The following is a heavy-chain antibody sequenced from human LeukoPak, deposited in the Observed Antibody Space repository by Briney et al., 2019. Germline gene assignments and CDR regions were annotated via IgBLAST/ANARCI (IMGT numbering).Heavy chain of an antibody. V-gene: IGHV1-46*01. CDR2: INPSGGST. J-gene: IGHJ4*02. Sequence: ASVKVSCKASGYTFTSYYMHWVRQAPGQGLEWMGIINPSGGSTSYAQKFQGRVTMTRDTSTSTVYMELSSLRSEDTAVYYCARDIGRDTSGKEVDYWGQGTLVTVSS. CDR1: GYTFTSYY. D-gene: IGHD3-22*01. CDR3: ARDIGRDTSGKEVDY.